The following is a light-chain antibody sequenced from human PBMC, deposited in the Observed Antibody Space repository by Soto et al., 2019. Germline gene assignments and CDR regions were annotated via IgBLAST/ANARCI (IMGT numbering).Light chain of an antibody. CDR3: CSYAGSSTSPYV. CDR1: SSDVGSYNL. Sequence: QSALSHPASVSWSPGHSITISCTGTSSDVGSYNLVSWYQQHPGKAPKLMIYEGSKRPSGVSNRFSGSKSGNTASLTISGLQAEDEADYYCCSYAGSSTSPYVFGTGTKVTVL. CDR2: EGS. J-gene: IGLJ1*01. V-gene: IGLV2-23*01.